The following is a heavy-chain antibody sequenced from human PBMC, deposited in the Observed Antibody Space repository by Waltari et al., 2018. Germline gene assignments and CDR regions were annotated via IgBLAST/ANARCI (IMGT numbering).Heavy chain of an antibody. CDR1: GFTFSSYW. CDR3: ARDYDILTGYYITTGFDY. J-gene: IGHJ4*02. Sequence: EVQLVESGGGLVQPGGSLRLSCAASGFTFSSYWMSWVRQAPGKRMEWVANIKQDGSEKYYVDSVKGRFTISRDNAKNSLYLQMNSLRAEDTAVYYCARDYDILTGYYITTGFDYWGQGTLVTVSS. CDR2: IKQDGSEK. D-gene: IGHD3-9*01. V-gene: IGHV3-7*01.